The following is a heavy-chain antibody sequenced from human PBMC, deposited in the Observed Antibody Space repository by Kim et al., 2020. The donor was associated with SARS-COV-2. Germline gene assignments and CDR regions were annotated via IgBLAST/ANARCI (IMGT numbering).Heavy chain of an antibody. CDR1: GYTFTSYD. CDR2: INADNGNT. CDR3: ARVLTLTGYLNWFDP. D-gene: IGHD3-9*01. J-gene: IGHJ5*02. Sequence: ASVKVSCKASGYTFTSYDMHWVRQAPGQRLEWMGWINADNGNTKYSQKFQGRVTITRDTSASTAYMELSSLRSEDTAVYYCARVLTLTGYLNWFDPCGQGALVTVSS. V-gene: IGHV1-3*01.